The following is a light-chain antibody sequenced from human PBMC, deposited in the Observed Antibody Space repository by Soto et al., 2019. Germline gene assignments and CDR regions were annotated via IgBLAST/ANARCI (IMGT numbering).Light chain of an antibody. CDR3: QVWA. CDR1: NIGSKS. CDR2: YDS. V-gene: IGLV3-21*01. Sequence: SYELTQPPSVSVAPGKTARITGGGNNIGSKSVHWYQQKPGQAPVLVIYYDSDRPSGIPERFSGSNSGNTATLTISRVEAGDEADYYGQVWAFGGGTKLTVL. J-gene: IGLJ2*01.